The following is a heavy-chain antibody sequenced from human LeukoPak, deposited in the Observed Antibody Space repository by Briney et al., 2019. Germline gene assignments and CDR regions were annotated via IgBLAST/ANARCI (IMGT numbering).Heavy chain of an antibody. V-gene: IGHV3-21*01. CDR2: ISSSSSYI. CDR1: GFTFSSYA. CDR3: VRGRYDY. J-gene: IGHJ4*02. Sequence: GSLRLSCAASGFTFSSYAMSWVRQAPGKVLEWVSSISSSSSYIYYAHSMKGRFTVSRDNARNSVYLQMNSLRVEDTAVYYCVRGRYDYWGQGTLVTVSS.